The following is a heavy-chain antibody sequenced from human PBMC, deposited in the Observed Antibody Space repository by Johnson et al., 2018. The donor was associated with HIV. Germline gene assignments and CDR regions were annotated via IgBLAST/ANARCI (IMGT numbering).Heavy chain of an antibody. D-gene: IGHD2-8*01. Sequence: MLLVESGGGVVQPGRSLRLSCAASGFTFSSNNMSWVRQGPGKGLEWVSGISGSGSSTHYAESVKGRFTISRDNSKNTLYLQMNSLRAEDTAVYYCMLRTHAEKAFDIWGQGTMVTVSS. CDR1: GFTFSSNN. CDR3: MLRTHAEKAFDI. V-gene: IGHV3-23*04. CDR2: ISGSGSST. J-gene: IGHJ3*02.